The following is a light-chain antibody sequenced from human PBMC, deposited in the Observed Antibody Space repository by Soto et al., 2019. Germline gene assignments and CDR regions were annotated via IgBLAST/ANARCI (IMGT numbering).Light chain of an antibody. CDR2: LAS. V-gene: IGKV1-39*01. CDR1: QKINNF. CDR3: QQTYSNSLYT. Sequence: IQLTQSPSSLSASLGDRITVTCRASQKINNFLNWYQQKPGKAPKLLIFLASTLETGVPARFGGSGSGTDFTLTISNVQPEDLATYFCQQTYSNSLYTFGQGTTLDIK. J-gene: IGKJ2*01.